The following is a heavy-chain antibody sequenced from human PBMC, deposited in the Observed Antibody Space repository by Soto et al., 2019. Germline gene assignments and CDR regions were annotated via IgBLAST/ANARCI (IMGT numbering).Heavy chain of an antibody. V-gene: IGHV3-48*01. CDR2: ISSSSSTI. D-gene: IGHD6-13*01. Sequence: PGGSLRLSCAASGFTFSSYSMNWVRQAPGKGLEWVSYISSSSSTIYYADPVKGRITISRDNAKNSLYQQMNSLRAEDTALYYCARDLGSSWYPEYFQHWGQGTLVTVSS. J-gene: IGHJ1*01. CDR1: GFTFSSYS. CDR3: ARDLGSSWYPEYFQH.